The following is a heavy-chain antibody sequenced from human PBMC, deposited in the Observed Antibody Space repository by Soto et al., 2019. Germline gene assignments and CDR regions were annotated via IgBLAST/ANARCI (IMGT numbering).Heavy chain of an antibody. CDR3: ALAKCTTSNCYGPYY. J-gene: IGHJ4*02. Sequence: GGSLRLSCAASGFTFSNYVMSWVRQAPGKGLEWVSSISGSGDNTYYADSVLGRFTISRDNSKNTLYLQMNSLRAEDTAVYYCALAKCTTSNCYGPYYWGQGTLVTVSS. D-gene: IGHD2-8*01. CDR2: ISGSGDNT. V-gene: IGHV3-23*01. CDR1: GFTFSNYV.